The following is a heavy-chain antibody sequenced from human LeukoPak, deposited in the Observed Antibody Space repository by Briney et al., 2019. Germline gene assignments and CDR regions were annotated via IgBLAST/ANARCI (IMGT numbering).Heavy chain of an antibody. CDR2: LYWGDGK. J-gene: IGHJ4*02. CDR3: AHRRKLNCSSTSCYVFY. CDR1: GFSLRTSGVG. Sequence: SGPTLVNPTQTLTLTCTLSGFSLRTSGVGVGWIRQPPGKALEWLALLYWGDGKRYSPPLKSRFTITKDTSKNQVVLTMTNIDPVDTATYYCAHRRKLNCSSTSCYVFYWGQGTLVTVSS. V-gene: IGHV2-5*02. D-gene: IGHD2-2*01.